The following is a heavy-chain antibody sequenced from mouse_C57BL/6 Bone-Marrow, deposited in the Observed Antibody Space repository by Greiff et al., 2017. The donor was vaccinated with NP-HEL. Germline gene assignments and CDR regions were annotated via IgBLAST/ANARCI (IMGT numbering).Heavy chain of an antibody. CDR2: INPSSGYT. CDR1: GYTFTSYW. CDR3: ARGRINYGNSRAMDY. J-gene: IGHJ4*01. Sequence: QVHVKQSGAELAKPGASVKLSCKASGYTFTSYWMHWVKQRPGQGLEWIGYINPSSGYTKYNQKFKDKATLTADKSSSTAYMQLSSLTYEDSAVYYYARGRINYGNSRAMDYWGQGTSVTVSS. V-gene: IGHV1-7*01. D-gene: IGHD2-1*01.